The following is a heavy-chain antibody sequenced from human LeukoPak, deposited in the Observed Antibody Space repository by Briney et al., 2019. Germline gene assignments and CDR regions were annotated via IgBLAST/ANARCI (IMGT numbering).Heavy chain of an antibody. CDR1: GYSISSGYY. Sequence: PSETLSLTCTVSGYSISSGYYWSWIRQPAGKGLEWIGRIYTSGTTNYNPSLKSRVTMSIDTSKNQFSLKLSSVTAADTAIYYCARDAKYYYGSRTYFFFEYWGQGTLLTVSS. CDR2: IYTSGTT. D-gene: IGHD3-10*01. J-gene: IGHJ4*02. V-gene: IGHV4-4*07. CDR3: ARDAKYYYGSRTYFFFEY.